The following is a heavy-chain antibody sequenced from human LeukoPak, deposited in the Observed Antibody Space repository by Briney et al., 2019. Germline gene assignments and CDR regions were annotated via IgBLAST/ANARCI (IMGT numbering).Heavy chain of an antibody. CDR3: ATGGIVVVTAIDY. V-gene: IGHV3-48*04. CDR1: GFTFSAYA. J-gene: IGHJ4*02. Sequence: GGSLRLSCAASGFTFSAYAMNWVRQAPGKGLEWVSYISRSSSTIYYADSVKGRFTISRDNAKNSLYLQMNSLRAEDTAVYYCATGGIVVVTAIDYWGQGTLATVSS. CDR2: ISRSSSTI. D-gene: IGHD2-21*02.